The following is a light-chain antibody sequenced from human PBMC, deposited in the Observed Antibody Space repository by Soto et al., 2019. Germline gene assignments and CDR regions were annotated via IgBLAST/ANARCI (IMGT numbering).Light chain of an antibody. CDR1: QSVSDK. Sequence: EIVMTQSPATVSVSPGERATLSCRASQSVSDKLAWYQQKPGQAPRLLIYDASNRATGIPARFSGSGSGTDFTLTISSLEPEDFAVYYCQHRYNWLITFGQGTRLEIK. V-gene: IGKV3-11*01. J-gene: IGKJ5*01. CDR3: QHRYNWLIT. CDR2: DAS.